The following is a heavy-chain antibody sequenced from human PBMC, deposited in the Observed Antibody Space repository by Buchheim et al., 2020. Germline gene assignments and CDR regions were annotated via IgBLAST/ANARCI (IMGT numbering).Heavy chain of an antibody. V-gene: IGHV3-74*01. J-gene: IGHJ5*02. CDR3: ARDRMGGWFDP. CDR1: GFRFSDYW. CDR2: INVDGSNI. D-gene: IGHD1-26*01. Sequence: EMQLVESGGGLVQPGGSLRLSCVASGFRFSDYWMNWVRQTPGKGLVWVSRINVDGSNIAYADSVKGRFTISRDNAKNTLYLQTNSLRAEDTAIYYCARDRMGGWFDPWGQGTL.